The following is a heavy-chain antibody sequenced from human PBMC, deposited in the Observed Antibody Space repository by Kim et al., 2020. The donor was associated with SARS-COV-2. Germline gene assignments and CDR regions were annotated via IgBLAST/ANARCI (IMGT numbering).Heavy chain of an antibody. CDR1: GFTFSSYS. CDR3: ARVFAYKVRYYYYYGMDV. J-gene: IGHJ6*02. D-gene: IGHD1-1*01. Sequence: GGSLRLSCAASGFTFSSYSMNWVRQAPGKGLEWVSSISSSSSYIYYADSVKGRFTISRDNAKNSLYLQMNSLRAEDTAVYYCARVFAYKVRYYYYYGMDVWGQGTTVTVSS. CDR2: ISSSSSYI. V-gene: IGHV3-21*01.